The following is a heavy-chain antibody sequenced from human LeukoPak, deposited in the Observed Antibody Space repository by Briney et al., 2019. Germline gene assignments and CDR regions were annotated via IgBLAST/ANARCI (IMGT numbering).Heavy chain of an antibody. CDR1: GFTFNNYA. CDR3: AKVQEMGTILPPFHY. Sequence: PGGSLRLSCEASGFTFNNYAMSWVRQAPGKGLEWVSAISGSGGVTYYADSVKGRFTISRDNSKNTLYLQGNSLRAADTAVYYCAKVQEMGTILPPFHYWGQGTLVTVSS. V-gene: IGHV3-23*01. CDR2: ISGSGGVT. J-gene: IGHJ4*02. D-gene: IGHD5-24*01.